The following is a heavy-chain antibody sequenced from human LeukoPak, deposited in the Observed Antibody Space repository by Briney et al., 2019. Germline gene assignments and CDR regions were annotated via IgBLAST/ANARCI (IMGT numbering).Heavy chain of an antibody. V-gene: IGHV4-34*01. CDR3: ASRGYCSGGSCYHNWFDP. Sequence: SETLSLTCAVYGVSFSGYYWSWIRQPPGKGLEWIGGINHSGSTNYNPSLKSRVTISVDTSKHHFSLKLSSVTAADTAVYYCASRGYCSGGSCYHNWFDPWGQGTLVTVSS. CDR1: GVSFSGYY. J-gene: IGHJ5*02. CDR2: INHSGST. D-gene: IGHD2-15*01.